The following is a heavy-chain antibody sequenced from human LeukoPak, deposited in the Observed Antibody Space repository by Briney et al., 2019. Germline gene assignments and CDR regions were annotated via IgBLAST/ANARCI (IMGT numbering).Heavy chain of an antibody. CDR3: ARSDSSGYYYVGAFDI. J-gene: IGHJ3*02. D-gene: IGHD3-22*01. Sequence: PGGSLRLSCAASGFTFSSYAMHWVRQAPGKGLEWVAVISYDGSNKYYADPVKGRFTISRDNSKNTLYLQMNSLRSEDTAVYYCARSDSSGYYYVGAFDIWGQGTMVTVSS. V-gene: IGHV3-30*04. CDR2: ISYDGSNK. CDR1: GFTFSSYA.